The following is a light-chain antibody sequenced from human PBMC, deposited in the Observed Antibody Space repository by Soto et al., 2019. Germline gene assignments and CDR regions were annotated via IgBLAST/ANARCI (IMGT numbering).Light chain of an antibody. Sequence: EIVLTQSPGTLSLSPGQRGTLSCRASQNIRSNYVAWFQQKPGQPPRLLIYGAINRASGIPDRFSGSGSGTDFTLTISSLQSEDFATYYCQQYYSYPLTFGGGTKVDIK. CDR2: GAI. CDR1: QNIRSNY. J-gene: IGKJ4*01. CDR3: QQYYSYPLT. V-gene: IGKV3-20*01.